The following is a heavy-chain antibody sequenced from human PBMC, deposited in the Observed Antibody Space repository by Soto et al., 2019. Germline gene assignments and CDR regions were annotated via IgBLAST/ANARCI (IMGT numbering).Heavy chain of an antibody. V-gene: IGHV1-8*01. Sequence: GASVKVSCKASGYTFMSYDFNWVRQATGQGLEWMGWMNPNTGNTGYAQKFQGRVTMTTDTSTSTAYMELRSLRSDDTAVYYCARVASYCSSTSCYNYYYYYGMDVWGQGTTVTVSS. CDR1: GYTFMSYD. CDR3: ARVASYCSSTSCYNYYYYYGMDV. J-gene: IGHJ6*02. CDR2: MNPNTGNT. D-gene: IGHD2-2*02.